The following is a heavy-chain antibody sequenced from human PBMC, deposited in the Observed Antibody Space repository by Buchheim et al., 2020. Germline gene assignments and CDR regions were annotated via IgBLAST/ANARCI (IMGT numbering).Heavy chain of an antibody. D-gene: IGHD1-1*01. CDR3: ARDGRGTPTFDY. Sequence: QVQLVESGGGVVQPGRSLRLSCAGSGFSFSNLPMHWVRQTPGKGLEWMAVISYDGSNKYYAESVRGRFSIFRDNSENTVYLQMNSLKLEDTAMYYCARDGRGTPTFDYWGQGTL. CDR2: ISYDGSNK. V-gene: IGHV3-30*01. CDR1: GFSFSNLP. J-gene: IGHJ4*02.